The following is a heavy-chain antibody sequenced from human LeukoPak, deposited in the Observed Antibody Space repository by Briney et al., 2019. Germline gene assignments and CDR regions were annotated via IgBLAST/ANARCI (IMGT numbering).Heavy chain of an antibody. CDR1: GGSISSYY. CDR2: IYHSGST. D-gene: IGHD3-16*01. V-gene: IGHV4-59*08. CDR3: ARHGLRDDAFDI. J-gene: IGHJ3*02. Sequence: PSETLSLTCTVSGGSISSYYWSWIRQPPGKGLEWIGYIYHSGSTNYNPSLKSRVIISVATSKNQFSLKLSSVTAADTAVYYCARHGLRDDAFDIWGQGTMVTVSS.